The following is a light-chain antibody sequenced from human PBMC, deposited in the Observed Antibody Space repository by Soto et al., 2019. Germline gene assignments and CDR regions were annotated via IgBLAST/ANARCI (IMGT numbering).Light chain of an antibody. Sequence: QSVLTQPPSVSGAPGQRVTISCTGSSSNIGAGYDVFWYQQLPGAVPRLVIYDNIYRPSGVPDRFSGSKSGTSASLAITGLEVDDEADYYCQSYYNDLGGYRIFGGGTKLTVL. CDR2: DNI. CDR1: SSNIGAGYD. CDR3: QSYYNDLGGYRI. V-gene: IGLV1-40*01. J-gene: IGLJ2*01.